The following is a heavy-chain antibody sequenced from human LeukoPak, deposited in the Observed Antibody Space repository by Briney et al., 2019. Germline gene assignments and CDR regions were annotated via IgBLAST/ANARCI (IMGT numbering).Heavy chain of an antibody. CDR2: LSWNSGSI. Sequence: TGGSLRLSCAASGFTFDDYGMHWVRLIPGKGLEWVSGLSWNSGSIGYADSVKGRFTIFRDNAKNSLYLQMDSLRIEDTALYYCVKARRGTTTSYFDYWGQGALVTVSS. J-gene: IGHJ4*02. CDR1: GFTFDDYG. D-gene: IGHD2/OR15-2a*01. V-gene: IGHV3-9*01. CDR3: VKARRGTTTSYFDY.